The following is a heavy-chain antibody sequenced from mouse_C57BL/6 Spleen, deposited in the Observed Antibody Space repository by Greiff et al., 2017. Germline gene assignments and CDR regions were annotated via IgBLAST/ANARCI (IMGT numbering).Heavy chain of an antibody. Sequence: QVQLQQPGAELVKPGASVKLSCKASGYTFTSYWMHWVKQRPGRGLEWIGRIDTNSGGTKYNEKFKGKATLTVDKPSSTAYMQLSSLTSEDSAVYYCAIYYDYEGLAYWGQGTLVTVSA. D-gene: IGHD2-4*01. CDR2: IDTNSGGT. V-gene: IGHV1-72*01. J-gene: IGHJ3*01. CDR1: GYTFTSYW. CDR3: AIYYDYEGLAY.